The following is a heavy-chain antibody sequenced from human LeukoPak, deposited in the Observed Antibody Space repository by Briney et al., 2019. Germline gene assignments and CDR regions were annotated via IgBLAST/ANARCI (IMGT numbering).Heavy chain of an antibody. CDR3: ARPLHGSYYEVDC. V-gene: IGHV3-74*01. CDR1: GFTFSSYW. J-gene: IGHJ4*02. CDR2: INSDGSST. D-gene: IGHD3-10*01. Sequence: PGGSLRLSCAAPGFTFSSYWMHWVRQAPGKGLVWVSRINSDGSSTSYADSVKGRFTISRDNAKNSLYLQMDSLRAEDTAVYYCARPLHGSYYEVDCWGQGTLVTVSS.